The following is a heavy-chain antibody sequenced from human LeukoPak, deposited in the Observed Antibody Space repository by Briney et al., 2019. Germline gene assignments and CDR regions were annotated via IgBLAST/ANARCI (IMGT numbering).Heavy chain of an antibody. Sequence: ASVKISCKASGYAFTSYYMHWVRQAPGQGLEWMGIINPSGGSTSYAQKFQGRVTMTRDTSTSTVYMELSSLRSEDTAVYYCARAVAGHLAYWGQGTRLTVSS. J-gene: IGHJ4*02. CDR3: ARAVAGHLAY. D-gene: IGHD6-19*01. CDR2: INPSGGST. V-gene: IGHV1-46*01. CDR1: GYAFTSYY.